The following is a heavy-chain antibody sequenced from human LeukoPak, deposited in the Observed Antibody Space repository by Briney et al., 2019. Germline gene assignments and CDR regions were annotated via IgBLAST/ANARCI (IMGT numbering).Heavy chain of an antibody. CDR2: ISSSSSYT. CDR3: VRDSGFCGGDCYAFDI. V-gene: IGHV3-21*01. CDR1: GFTFSRYK. D-gene: IGHD2-21*01. J-gene: IGHJ3*02. Sequence: GGSLRLSCAASGFTFSRYKMNWVRQAPGKGLEWVSSISSSSSYTHYADSVKGRFTISRDNAKNSLYLQMNSLRVEDTAVYYCVRDSGFCGGDCYAFDIWGQGTMITVSS.